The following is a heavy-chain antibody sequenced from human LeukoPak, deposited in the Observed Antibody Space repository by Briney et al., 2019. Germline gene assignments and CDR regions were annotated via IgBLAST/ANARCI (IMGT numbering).Heavy chain of an antibody. CDR2: INPNSGGT. CDR1: GYTFTGYY. CDR3: AIADPGQWLELGYYYGMDV. V-gene: IGHV1-2*02. J-gene: IGHJ6*02. Sequence: APVKVSCKASGYTFTGYYMHWVRQAPGQGLEWMGWINPNSGGTNYAQKFQGRVTMTRDTSISTAYMELSRLRSDDTAVYYCAIADPGQWLELGYYYGMDVWGQGTTVTVSS. D-gene: IGHD1-7*01.